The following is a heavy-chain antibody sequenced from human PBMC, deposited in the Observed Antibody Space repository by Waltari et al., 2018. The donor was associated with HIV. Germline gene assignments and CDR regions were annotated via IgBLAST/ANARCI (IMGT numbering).Heavy chain of an antibody. CDR2: ISGSGGST. Sequence: EVQLLESGGGLVQPGGSLRLYYAASGLTLRSNPMSWVRPAPGKGLDGVSVISGSGGSTYYADFVKGRFTISRDNSKNTLYLQMNSLRAEDTAVYYCAKEGIAGRPSVPDYWGQGTLVTVSS. CDR1: GLTLRSNP. CDR3: AKEGIAGRPSVPDY. V-gene: IGHV3-23*01. J-gene: IGHJ4*02. D-gene: IGHD6-6*01.